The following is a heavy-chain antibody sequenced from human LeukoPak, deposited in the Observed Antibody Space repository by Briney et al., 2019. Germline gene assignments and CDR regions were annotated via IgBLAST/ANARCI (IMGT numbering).Heavy chain of an antibody. CDR2: ISKTGATI. Sequence: GGPLRLSCAASGFTLSDYFMIWVRQVPGKGLQWVAYISKTGATIQYEDSVKGRFTISRDNAQNALYLQMNSLRVDDTGMYFCAREDYGGTNFDQWGQGTLVTVSS. CDR1: GFTLSDYF. CDR3: AREDYGGTNFDQ. V-gene: IGHV3-11*01. D-gene: IGHD4-23*01. J-gene: IGHJ4*02.